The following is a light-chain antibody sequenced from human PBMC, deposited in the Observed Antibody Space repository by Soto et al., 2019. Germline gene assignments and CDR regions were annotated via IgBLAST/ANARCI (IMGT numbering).Light chain of an antibody. V-gene: IGLV1-40*01. CDR1: SSNIGAGYD. CDR2: GNS. Sequence: QSVLTQPPSVSGAPGQRVTISCTGSSSNIGAGYDVHWYQQLPGTAPKLLIYGNSNRPSGVPDRFSGSKSGTSASLAITGLQAEDEADYYCALFMGNGISVFGTGTKLTVL. CDR3: ALFMGNGISV. J-gene: IGLJ1*01.